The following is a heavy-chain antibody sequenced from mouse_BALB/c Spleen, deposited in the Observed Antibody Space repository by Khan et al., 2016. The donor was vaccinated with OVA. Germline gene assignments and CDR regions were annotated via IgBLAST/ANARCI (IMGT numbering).Heavy chain of an antibody. V-gene: IGHV3-1*02. CDR2: IYFSGSI. Sequence: VQLKESGPDLVKPSQSLSLTCTVTGYSITSGYAWHWIRQFPGNKLEWMAYIYFSGSINYNPSLNSRISVTRDTSKNQFFLQFNSVTSEDTATYYCTRDGNYMDYWGQGTSVTVSS. CDR3: TRDGNYMDY. D-gene: IGHD2-1*01. CDR1: GYSITSGYA. J-gene: IGHJ4*01.